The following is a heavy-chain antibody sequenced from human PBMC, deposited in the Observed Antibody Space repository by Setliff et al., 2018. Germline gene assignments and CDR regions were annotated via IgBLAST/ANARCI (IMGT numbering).Heavy chain of an antibody. J-gene: IGHJ6*03. CDR1: GGSISSYS. CDR3: ARGYDLTGFYMDA. Sequence: PSETLSLTCNVSGGSISSYSWSWIRQAPGKGLEWIGYLYYSGNTNYNPSLKSRVTISGDTSQNYFSLKLTSVIEADTGVYFCARGYDLTGFYMDAWGEGTTVTVSS. V-gene: IGHV4-59*01. D-gene: IGHD1-20*01. CDR2: LYYSGNT.